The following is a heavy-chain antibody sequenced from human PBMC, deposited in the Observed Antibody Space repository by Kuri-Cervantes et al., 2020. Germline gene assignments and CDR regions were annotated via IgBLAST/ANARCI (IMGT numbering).Heavy chain of an antibody. CDR1: GFTFDDYA. CDR2: IWPDGSAT. D-gene: IGHD3-10*01. V-gene: IGHV3-7*03. CDR3: ARDGLRRSYYNTGRGNWFDP. Sequence: GESLKISCAASGFTFDDYAMHWVRQAPGQGLEWVALIWPDGSATYYLDSVKGRFTVSRDNAKNSLYLQIDSVRIEDTAVYYCARDGLRRSYYNTGRGNWFDPWGQGTLVTVSS. J-gene: IGHJ5*02.